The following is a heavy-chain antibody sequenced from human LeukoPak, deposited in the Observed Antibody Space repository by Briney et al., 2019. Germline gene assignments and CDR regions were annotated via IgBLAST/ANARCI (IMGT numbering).Heavy chain of an antibody. CDR1: GGSISSGDYY. CDR3: ARGGDGYNRRHYYYYMDV. CDR2: IYYSGST. V-gene: IGHV4-30-4*08. Sequence: SQTLSLTCTVSGGSISSGDYYWSWIRQPPGKGLEWIGYIYYSGSTYYNPSLKSRVTISVDTSKNQFSLKLSSMTAADTAVYYCARGGDGYNRRHYYYYMDVWGKGTTVTVSS. D-gene: IGHD5-24*01. J-gene: IGHJ6*03.